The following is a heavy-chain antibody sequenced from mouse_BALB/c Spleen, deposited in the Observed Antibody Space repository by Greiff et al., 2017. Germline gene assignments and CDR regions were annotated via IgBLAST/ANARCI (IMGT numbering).Heavy chain of an antibody. CDR1: GYSITSDYA. J-gene: IGHJ3*01. V-gene: IGHV3-2*02. CDR2: ISYSGST. Sequence: EVQRVESGPGLVKPSQSLSLTCTVTGYSITSDYAWNWIRQFPGNKLEWMGYISYSGSTSYNPSLKSRISITRDTSKNQFFLQLNSVTTEDTATYYCARFGGYSAWFAYWGQGTLVTVSA. D-gene: IGHD2-3*01. CDR3: ARFGGYSAWFAY.